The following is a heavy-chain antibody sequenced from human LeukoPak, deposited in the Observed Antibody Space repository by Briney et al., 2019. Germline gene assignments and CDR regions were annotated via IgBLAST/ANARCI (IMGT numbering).Heavy chain of an antibody. CDR3: ARDVGTADWGIDY. J-gene: IGHJ4*02. D-gene: IGHD5-18*01. V-gene: IGHV1-2*02. Sequence: GASVKVSCKASGYTFTDYFLHWVRQAPGQGLEWMGWINPKNGGTNYAQKFQGRVTMTSDTSISTGNMELSRLRYDDTAVYYCARDVGTADWGIDYWGQGTLVTVSS. CDR2: INPKNGGT. CDR1: GYTFTDYF.